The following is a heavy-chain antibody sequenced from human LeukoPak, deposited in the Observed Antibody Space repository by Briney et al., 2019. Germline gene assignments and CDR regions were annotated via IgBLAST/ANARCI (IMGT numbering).Heavy chain of an antibody. D-gene: IGHD1-7*01. J-gene: IGHJ6*02. V-gene: IGHV1-69*04. CDR3: ARPYNWNYGDGMDV. CDR2: IIPIFGIA. CDR1: GGTFSSYA. Sequence: SVKVSCEASGGTFSSYAISWVRQAPGQGLEWMGRIIPIFGIANYAQKFRGRVTITADKSTSTAYMELSSLRSEDTAVYYCARPYNWNYGDGMDVWGQGTTVTVSS.